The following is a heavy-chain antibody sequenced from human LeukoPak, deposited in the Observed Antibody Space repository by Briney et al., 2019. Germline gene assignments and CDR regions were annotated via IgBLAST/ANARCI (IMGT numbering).Heavy chain of an antibody. J-gene: IGHJ4*02. Sequence: GGSLRLSCAASGFTFSSYAMSWVRQAPGKGLEWVSSISSSSSYIYYADSVKGRFTISRDNAKNSLYLQMNSLRAEDSAVYYCAKGYSTSAVLYWGQGTLVTVSS. CDR1: GFTFSSYA. CDR2: ISSSSSYI. D-gene: IGHD5-12*01. CDR3: AKGYSTSAVLY. V-gene: IGHV3-21*04.